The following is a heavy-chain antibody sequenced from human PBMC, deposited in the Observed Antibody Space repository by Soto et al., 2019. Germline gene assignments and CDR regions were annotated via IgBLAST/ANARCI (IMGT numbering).Heavy chain of an antibody. J-gene: IGHJ5*02. CDR2: VNPNGGGT. V-gene: IGHV1-2*02. CDR1: GYTFTGYY. Sequence: GASVKGSCKASGYTFTGYYIHWVRQGPVQVVEGMVCVNPNGGGTKYAQKFQGTVNMTRDTSISTAYMELSRLRSDDTDVYYCAREGFTMIVVPPDANRFEPWGQGTMVTVSS. CDR3: AREGFTMIVVPPDANRFEP. D-gene: IGHD3-22*01.